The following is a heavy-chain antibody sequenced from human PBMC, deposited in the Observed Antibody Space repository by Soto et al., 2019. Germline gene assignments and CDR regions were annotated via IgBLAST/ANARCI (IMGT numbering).Heavy chain of an antibody. J-gene: IGHJ5*02. CDR1: GYSFTSYW. D-gene: IGHD2-2*01. Sequence: PGESLKISCKGSGYSFTSYWISWVRQMPGKGLEWMGRIDPSDSYTNYSPSFQGHVTISADKSISTAYLQWSSLKASDTAMYYCARQLYCSSTSCPARANWFDPWGQGTLVTVSS. CDR3: ARQLYCSSTSCPARANWFDP. V-gene: IGHV5-10-1*01. CDR2: IDPSDSYT.